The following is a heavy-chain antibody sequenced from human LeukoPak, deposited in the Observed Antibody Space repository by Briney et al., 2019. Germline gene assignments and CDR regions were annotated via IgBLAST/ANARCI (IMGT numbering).Heavy chain of an antibody. D-gene: IGHD3-3*01. CDR3: ARDGQSHDFWSGYYPL. Sequence: ASLKLSCTASGYTFTSYDINWVRHATGQGLEWMGLISAYNGNTNYVQKLHGRVTMTTDTSTSTAYMELRSLTSDDTAVFYCARDGQSHDFWSGYYPLWGQGTLVTVSS. CDR2: ISAYNGNT. CDR1: GYTFTSYD. V-gene: IGHV1-18*01. J-gene: IGHJ4*02.